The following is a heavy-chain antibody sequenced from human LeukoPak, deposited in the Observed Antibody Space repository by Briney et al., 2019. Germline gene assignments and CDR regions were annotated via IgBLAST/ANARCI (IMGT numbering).Heavy chain of an antibody. CDR1: GGSFSGYY. Sequence: SETLSLTCAVYGGSFSGYYWTWIRQPPGKGLEWIGEIHYSGSATYNPSLKSRVTISVDKSKNQFSLKLSSVTAADTAVYYCARISHMTTVTTIDYWGQGTLVTVSS. D-gene: IGHD4-17*01. J-gene: IGHJ4*02. CDR2: IHYSGSA. CDR3: ARISHMTTVTTIDY. V-gene: IGHV4-34*01.